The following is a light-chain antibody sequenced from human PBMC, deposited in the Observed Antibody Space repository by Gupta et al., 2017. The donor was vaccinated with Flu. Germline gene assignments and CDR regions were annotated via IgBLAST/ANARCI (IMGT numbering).Light chain of an antibody. V-gene: IGKV1-39*01. Sequence: DIQMTQSPSSLSASVGDRVTITCRASQSISSYLSWFQQKPGRAPKLLIYPASSLQSGVPSRFSGSGSGINFTLTISRRQPEDFAAYYCQQRDITPITFGQGTRLDIK. CDR1: QSISSY. CDR3: QQRDITPIT. CDR2: PAS. J-gene: IGKJ5*01.